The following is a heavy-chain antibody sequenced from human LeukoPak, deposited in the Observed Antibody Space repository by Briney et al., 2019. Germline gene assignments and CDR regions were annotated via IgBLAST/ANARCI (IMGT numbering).Heavy chain of an antibody. Sequence: ASVKVSCKASGYTFTDYYLHWVRQAPGQGFEWMGWINPNSVDTNYAQKFQGRVTMTRDTSISTAHMEMSRLRSDDTAVYYCARANFLYCSSTTCLFDYWGQGTLVTVSS. CDR2: INPNSVDT. CDR1: GYTFTDYY. CDR3: ARANFLYCSSTTCLFDY. D-gene: IGHD2-2*01. V-gene: IGHV1-2*02. J-gene: IGHJ4*02.